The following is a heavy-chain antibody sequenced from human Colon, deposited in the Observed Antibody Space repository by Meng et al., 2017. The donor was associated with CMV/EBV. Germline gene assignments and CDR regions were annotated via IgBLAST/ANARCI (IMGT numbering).Heavy chain of an antibody. CDR1: SSNSAA. D-gene: IGHD3-10*01. J-gene: IGHJ4*02. CDR2: TFYRSKWYY. V-gene: IGHV6-1*01. Sequence: SSNSAAWNWIRQSPSRGLEWLGRTFYRSKWYYDYVLSVKSRITTNPDTSKNQFSLQLNSVTPEDTAVYYCARETTINRGVINPLDYWGQGTLVTVSS. CDR3: ARETTINRGVINPLDY.